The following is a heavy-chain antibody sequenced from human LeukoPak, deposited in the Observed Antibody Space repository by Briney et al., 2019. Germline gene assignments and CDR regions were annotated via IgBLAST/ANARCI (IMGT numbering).Heavy chain of an antibody. V-gene: IGHV1-2*02. D-gene: IGHD4-17*01. Sequence: ASVKVPCKASGYTFTGYYMHWVRQAPGQGLEWMGWINPNSGGTNYAQKFQGRVTMTRDTSISTAYLQWSSLKASDTAMYYCARPGAGYGDYDYFDYWGQGTLVTVSS. CDR1: GYTFTGYY. J-gene: IGHJ4*02. CDR3: ARPGAGYGDYDYFDY. CDR2: INPNSGGT.